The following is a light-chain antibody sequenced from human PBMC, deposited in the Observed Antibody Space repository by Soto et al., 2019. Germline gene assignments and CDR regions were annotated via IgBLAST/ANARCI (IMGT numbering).Light chain of an antibody. CDR2: EVS. Sequence: QSVLTQPASVSGSPGQSITISCTGTSSDVGAYNYVSWYQHLPGKAPKLIIFEVSNRPSGVSYRFAGSKSGNTASLTISGLQAEDEADFYCTSYTSSGTVIFGSGTKVTVL. CDR3: TSYTSSGTVI. J-gene: IGLJ1*01. CDR1: SSDVGAYNY. V-gene: IGLV2-14*01.